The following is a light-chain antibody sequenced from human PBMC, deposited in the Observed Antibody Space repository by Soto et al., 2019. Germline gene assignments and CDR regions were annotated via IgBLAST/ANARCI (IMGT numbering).Light chain of an antibody. CDR3: QQYGRSPWT. Sequence: EIVLTQSPGTLSLSPGERATLSCRASQSVSSDYFAWYQQTRGQAPGLLIYGASNRATGIADRFSGSGSGADFTLTISSLEPGDFAVYYCQQYGRSPWTFGQGTKVEIK. CDR2: GAS. V-gene: IGKV3-20*01. J-gene: IGKJ1*01. CDR1: QSVSSDY.